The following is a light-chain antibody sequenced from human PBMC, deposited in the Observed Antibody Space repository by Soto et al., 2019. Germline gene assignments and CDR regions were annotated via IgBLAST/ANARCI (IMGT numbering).Light chain of an antibody. V-gene: IGKV1-13*02. Sequence: AIQLTQSPSSLSASVGDRVTITCRASQGINTGVAWYQQHPGKAPNALIYEASNLQSGVPSRFSGSGSGTDFTLTISGLQPDDSATYYCQQTYSPPATFGQGTKVEIK. CDR3: QQTYSPPAT. J-gene: IGKJ1*01. CDR2: EAS. CDR1: QGINTG.